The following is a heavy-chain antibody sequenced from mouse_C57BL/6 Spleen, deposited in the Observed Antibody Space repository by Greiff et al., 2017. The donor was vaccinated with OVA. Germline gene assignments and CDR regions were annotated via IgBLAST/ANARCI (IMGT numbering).Heavy chain of an antibody. J-gene: IGHJ4*01. CDR3: AREDGNVYAMDY. CDR2: INPSSGYT. CDR1: GYTFTSYT. Sequence: QVQLQQSGAELARPGASVKMSCKASGYTFTSYTMHWVKQRPGQGLEWIGYINPSSGYTKYNQKFKDKATLTADKSSSTAYMQLSSLTSEDSAVYYCAREDGNVYAMDYWGQGTSVTVSS. V-gene: IGHV1-4*01. D-gene: IGHD2-1*01.